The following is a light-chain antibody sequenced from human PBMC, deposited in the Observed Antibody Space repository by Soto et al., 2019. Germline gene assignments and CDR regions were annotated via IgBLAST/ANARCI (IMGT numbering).Light chain of an antibody. CDR2: GAS. Sequence: EIVMTQSPATLSVSPGERATLSCRASQSVSSNLAWYQQKPGQAPRLLIYGASTRATGIPARFSGSGSGTEFTLSIIILRAEDLSVYYGQQYNNWPPLSFGGGTKVEIK. CDR3: QQYNNWPPLS. V-gene: IGKV3-15*01. CDR1: QSVSSN. J-gene: IGKJ4*01.